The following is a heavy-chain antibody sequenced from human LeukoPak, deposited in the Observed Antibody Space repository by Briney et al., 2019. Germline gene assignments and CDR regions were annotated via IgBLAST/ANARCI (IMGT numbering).Heavy chain of an antibody. V-gene: IGHV3-23*01. J-gene: IGHJ6*04. CDR2: ISGSGGST. CDR3: AELGITMIGGV. CDR1: GFTFSNYA. Sequence: GGSLRLSCAASGFTFSNYAMSWVRQAPGKGLEWVSSISGSGGSTHYPYSVKGRFTISRDNSKNTLILQMNSMRAEDTAVYYCAELGITMIGGVWGKGTTVTISS. D-gene: IGHD3-10*02.